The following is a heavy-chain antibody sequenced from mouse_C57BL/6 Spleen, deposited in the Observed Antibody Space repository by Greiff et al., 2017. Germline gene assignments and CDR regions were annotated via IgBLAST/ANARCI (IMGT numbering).Heavy chain of an antibody. CDR3: ARGDYAPPVRCDV. J-gene: IGHJ1*03. D-gene: IGHD1-1*02. Sequence: VQLQQPGAELVKPGASVKLSCKASGYTFTSYWMHWVKQRPGQGLEWIGMIHPNSGSTNYNEKFKSKATLTVDKSSSTAYMQLSSLTSEDSAVYYCARGDYAPPVRCDVWGTGTTVTVSS. V-gene: IGHV1-64*01. CDR2: IHPNSGST. CDR1: GYTFTSYW.